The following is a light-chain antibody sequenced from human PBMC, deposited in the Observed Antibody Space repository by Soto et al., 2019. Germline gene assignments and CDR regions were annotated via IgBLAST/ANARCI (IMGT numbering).Light chain of an antibody. Sequence: DIQMTQSPSSLSASVGDRVTITCRASQSISSYLNWYQQKPGKAPKLLMHAASSLQSGVPSRFSGSGSGTDFTLTISSLQPEDFATYYCQQSYSIRYTFGQGTKLEIK. CDR2: AAS. CDR3: QQSYSIRYT. J-gene: IGKJ2*01. V-gene: IGKV1-39*01. CDR1: QSISSY.